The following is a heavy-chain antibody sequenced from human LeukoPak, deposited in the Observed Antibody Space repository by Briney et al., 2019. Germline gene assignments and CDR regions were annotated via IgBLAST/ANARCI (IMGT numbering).Heavy chain of an antibody. D-gene: IGHD4-23*01. CDR3: ATRGDYGGNSGVDY. J-gene: IGHJ4*02. V-gene: IGHV4-61*02. CDR1: GGSISSGSYY. Sequence: KSSETLSLTCTVSGGSISSGSYYWSWIRQPAGKGLEWIGRIYTSGSTNYNPSLKSRVTISVDTSKNQFSLKLSSVTAADTAVYYCATRGDYGGNSGVDYWGQGTLVTVSS. CDR2: IYTSGST.